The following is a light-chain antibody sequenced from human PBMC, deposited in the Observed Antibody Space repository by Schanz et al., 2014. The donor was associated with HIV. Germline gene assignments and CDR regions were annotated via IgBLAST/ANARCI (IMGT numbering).Light chain of an antibody. Sequence: EIVLTQSPATLSVSPGERATLSCRAGQSVNNYLAWYQQKPGQTPRLLIYGASTRATGIPARFSGSGSGTEFTLTISSLQSEDFATYYCQQSYSTPKTFGQGTKVAIK. V-gene: IGKV3-15*01. CDR2: GAS. CDR1: QSVNNY. CDR3: QQSYSTPKT. J-gene: IGKJ1*01.